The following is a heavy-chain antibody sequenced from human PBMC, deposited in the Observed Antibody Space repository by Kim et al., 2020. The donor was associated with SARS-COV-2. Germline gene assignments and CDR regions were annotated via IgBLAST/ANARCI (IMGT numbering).Heavy chain of an antibody. D-gene: IGHD2-21*02. CDR3: ARGDWGDSGGGY. CDR1: GFSFSSHW. J-gene: IGHJ1*01. Sequence: GGSLRLSCAASGFSFSSHWMTWVRQAPGQGLEWVANINPDGSAIQYVDSVKGRFIISRDNARNSLHLQLNSLRVDDTAVYYCARGDWGDSGGGYGGQGARVRVST. V-gene: IGHV3-7*01. CDR2: INPDGSAI.